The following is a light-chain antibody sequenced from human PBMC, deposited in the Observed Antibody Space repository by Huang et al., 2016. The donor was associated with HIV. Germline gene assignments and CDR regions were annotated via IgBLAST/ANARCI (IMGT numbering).Light chain of an antibody. V-gene: IGKV3-11*01. CDR3: QQRGSWPWT. Sequence: EIALIQSPATLSLSPGERATLSCRASQSISNFLGWYQQKPGQAPRLHIDDTSNRATGVPARFDGSGSETDFTLTISNLEPEDSAVYYCQQRGSWPWTFGQGTKVEIK. CDR1: QSISNF. J-gene: IGKJ1*01. CDR2: DTS.